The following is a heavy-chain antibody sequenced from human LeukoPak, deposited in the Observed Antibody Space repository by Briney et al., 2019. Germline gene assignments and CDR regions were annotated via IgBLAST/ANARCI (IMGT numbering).Heavy chain of an antibody. V-gene: IGHV4-61*02. CDR1: GGSISSGSYY. D-gene: IGHD2-15*01. CDR3: ARSLVAATPLYFQH. CDR2: IYTSGST. J-gene: IGHJ1*01. Sequence: SETLSLTCTVSGGSISSGSYYWSWIRQPAGKGLEWIGRIYTSGSTNYNPSLKSRVTISVDTSKNQFSLKLSSVTAADTAVYYCARSLVAATPLYFQHWGQGTLVTVSS.